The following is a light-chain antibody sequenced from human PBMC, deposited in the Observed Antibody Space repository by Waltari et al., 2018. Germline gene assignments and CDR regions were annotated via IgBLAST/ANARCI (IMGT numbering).Light chain of an antibody. V-gene: IGLV8-61*01. Sequence: QTVVSQEPSLSVYAGGTVTLPCALSSGLLSSTFYARWYQQRPGQPPLRIVYKAIFSSSVVPDRFSGSVLRNKAVLIITWAQARDESTYYCLLYMGSGIWVFGGGTKLTVL. CDR3: LLYMGSGIWV. CDR1: SGLLSSTFY. J-gene: IGLJ3*02. CDR2: KAI.